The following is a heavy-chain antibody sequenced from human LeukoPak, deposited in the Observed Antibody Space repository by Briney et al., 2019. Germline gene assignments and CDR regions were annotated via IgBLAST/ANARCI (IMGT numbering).Heavy chain of an antibody. J-gene: IGHJ4*02. V-gene: IGHV3-48*01. D-gene: IGHD5-24*01. CDR2: ISSSSSTI. Sequence: QPGGSLRLSCAASGFTFSSYSMNWVRQAPGKGLEWVSYISSSSSTIYYADSVKGRFTISRDNAKNSLYLQMNSLRAEDTAVYYCARGGRRDGYHIFGYWGQGTLVTVSS. CDR1: GFTFSSYS. CDR3: ARGGRRDGYHIFGY.